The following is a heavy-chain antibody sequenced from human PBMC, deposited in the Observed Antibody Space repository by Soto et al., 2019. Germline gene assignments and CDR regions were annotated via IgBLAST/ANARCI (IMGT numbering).Heavy chain of an antibody. CDR1: GFTFSSYS. Sequence: GGSLRLSCAVSGFTFSSYSMNWVRQAPGKGLEWVSSISGSSSYIYYADSVEGRFTISRDNAKKSLYLQMNSLRVEDTAVYYCARGLSSGWFDYWGQGILVTVSS. CDR2: ISGSSSYI. J-gene: IGHJ5*01. D-gene: IGHD6-19*01. V-gene: IGHV3-21*01. CDR3: ARGLSSGWFDY.